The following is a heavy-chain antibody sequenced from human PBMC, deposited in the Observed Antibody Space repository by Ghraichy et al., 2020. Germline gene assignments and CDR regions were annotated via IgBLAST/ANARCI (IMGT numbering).Heavy chain of an antibody. J-gene: IGHJ6*02. V-gene: IGHV1-69*02. D-gene: IGHD1-1*01. CDR3: ARSIATGILPVEFFRYGMDV. Sequence: SVKVSCKASGGTFSNYTISWVRQAPGQGLEWMGRYVPILGIANFAQEFRGRVTITADESTPTASMQLSSLKSEDTAVYYCARSIATGILPVEFFRYGMDVGGEGPTVTVSS. CDR2: YVPILGIA. CDR1: GGTFSNYT.